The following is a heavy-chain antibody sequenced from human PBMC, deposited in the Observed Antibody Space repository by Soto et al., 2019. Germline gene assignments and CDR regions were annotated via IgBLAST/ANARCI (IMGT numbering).Heavy chain of an antibody. J-gene: IGHJ5*02. D-gene: IGHD3-22*01. CDR2: IYYSGST. V-gene: IGHV4-39*01. CDR1: GGSISSSSYY. CDR3: ARPHHYYDSSGYNIGFDP. Sequence: SETLSLTCTVSGGSISSSSYYWGWIRQPPGKGLEWIGSIYYSGSTYYNPSLKSRVTISVDTSKNQFSLKLSSVTAADTAVYYCARPHHYYDSSGYNIGFDPWGQGTLVTVSS.